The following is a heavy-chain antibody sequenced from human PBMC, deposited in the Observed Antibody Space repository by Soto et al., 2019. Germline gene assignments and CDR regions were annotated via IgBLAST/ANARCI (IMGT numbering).Heavy chain of an antibody. J-gene: IGHJ5*02. CDR2: IIPIFGTA. V-gene: IGHV1-69*13. D-gene: IGHD2-15*01. CDR1: GGTFSSYA. Sequence: SVKVSCKASGGTFSSYAISWVRHAPGQGLEWMGGIIPIFGTANYAQKFQGRVTITADESTSTAYMELSSLRSEDTAVYYCARDFPRAAQYCSGGSCYNWFDPWGQGTLVTVSS. CDR3: ARDFPRAAQYCSGGSCYNWFDP.